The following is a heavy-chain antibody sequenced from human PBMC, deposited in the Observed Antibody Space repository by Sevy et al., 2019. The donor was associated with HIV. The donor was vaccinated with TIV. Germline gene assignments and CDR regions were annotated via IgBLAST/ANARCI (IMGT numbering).Heavy chain of an antibody. Sequence: GGSLRLSCAASGFTFSSYAMSWVRQAPGKGLEWVSAISGSGGSTYYADSVKGRFTVSRDNSKNTLYLQMNSLRAEDTAVYYCAKVIAARPGKGAFDIWGQGTMVTVSS. CDR3: AKVIAARPGKGAFDI. V-gene: IGHV3-23*01. J-gene: IGHJ3*02. CDR2: ISGSGGST. D-gene: IGHD6-6*01. CDR1: GFTFSSYA.